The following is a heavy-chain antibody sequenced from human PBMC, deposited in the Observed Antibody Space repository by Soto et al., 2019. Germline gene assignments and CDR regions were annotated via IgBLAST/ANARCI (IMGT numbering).Heavy chain of an antibody. CDR3: ARDLSSSGWTDPVGMDV. V-gene: IGHV4-59*01. CDR1: GGSISSYY. CDR2: IYYSGST. J-gene: IGHJ6*02. Sequence: KTSETLSLTCTVSGGSISSYYWSWIRQPPGKGLEWIGYIYYSGSTNYNPSLKSRVTISVDTSKNQFSLKLSSVTAADTAVYYCARDLSSSGWTDPVGMDVWGQGTTVTVSS. D-gene: IGHD6-25*01.